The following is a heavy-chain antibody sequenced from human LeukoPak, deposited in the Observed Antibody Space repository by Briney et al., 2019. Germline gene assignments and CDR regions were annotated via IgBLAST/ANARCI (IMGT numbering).Heavy chain of an antibody. CDR2: ISGSGGST. CDR3: AKDFPYQLYYDSSGLSDY. V-gene: IGHV3-23*01. J-gene: IGHJ4*02. CDR1: GFTFSSYA. Sequence: GGSLRLSCAASGFTFSSYAMSWVRQAPGKGLEWVSAISGSGGSTYYADSVKGRFTISRDNSKNTLYLQMNSLRAEDTAVYYCAKDFPYQLYYDSSGLSDYWGQGTLVTVSS. D-gene: IGHD3-22*01.